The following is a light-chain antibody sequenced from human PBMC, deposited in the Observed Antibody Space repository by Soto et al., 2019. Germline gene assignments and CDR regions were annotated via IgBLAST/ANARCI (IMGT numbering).Light chain of an antibody. V-gene: IGKV3-20*01. CDR3: QQYGRSPWT. CDR2: GAS. CDR1: QSVSSSY. Sequence: EIVLTQSPGTLSLSPGERATLSCRASQSVSSSYLAWYQQKPGQAPRLLIYGASSRATGIPDRFSGSASGTDFTLTISRLEPEDFAVYYCQQYGRSPWTFGQGTKVDIK. J-gene: IGKJ1*01.